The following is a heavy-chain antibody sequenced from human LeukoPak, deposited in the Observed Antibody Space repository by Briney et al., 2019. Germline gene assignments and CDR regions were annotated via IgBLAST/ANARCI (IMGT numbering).Heavy chain of an antibody. Sequence: SETLSLTCTVSGGSVSSGSYYWSWIRQPPGKGLEWIGYIYYSGSTNYNPSLKSRVTISVDTSKNQFSLKLSSVTAADTAVYYCASGGSSSWYRWFDPWGQGTLVTVSS. CDR3: ASGGSSSWYRWFDP. J-gene: IGHJ5*02. D-gene: IGHD6-13*01. V-gene: IGHV4-61*01. CDR1: GGSVSSGSYY. CDR2: IYYSGST.